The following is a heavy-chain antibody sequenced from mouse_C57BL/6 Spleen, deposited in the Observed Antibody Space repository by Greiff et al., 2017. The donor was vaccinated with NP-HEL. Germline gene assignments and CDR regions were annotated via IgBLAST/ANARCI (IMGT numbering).Heavy chain of an antibody. V-gene: IGHV1-61*01. D-gene: IGHD5-2*01. J-gene: IGHJ3*01. Sequence: VQLQQSGAELVRPGSSVKLSCKASGYTFTSYWMDWVKQRPGQGLEWIGNIYPSDSETHYNQKFKDKATLTVDKSSSTAYMQLSSLTSEDSAVYYCARSEYVGFAYWGQGTLVTVSA. CDR3: ARSEYVGFAY. CDR2: IYPSDSET. CDR1: GYTFTSYW.